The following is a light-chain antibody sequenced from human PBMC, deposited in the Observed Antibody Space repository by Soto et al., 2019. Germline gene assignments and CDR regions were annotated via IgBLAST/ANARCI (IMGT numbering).Light chain of an antibody. J-gene: IGKJ3*01. CDR1: QTISAY. Sequence: DIQMTQSPSSLSASVGDRVTITCRASQTISAYLNWYQQKPGKAPRLLIYAASNLQSGVPSRFSGSGSGTEFTLTISSLQPEDFATYYCQQSFGTPFTFGPGTKVDIK. V-gene: IGKV1-39*01. CDR3: QQSFGTPFT. CDR2: AAS.